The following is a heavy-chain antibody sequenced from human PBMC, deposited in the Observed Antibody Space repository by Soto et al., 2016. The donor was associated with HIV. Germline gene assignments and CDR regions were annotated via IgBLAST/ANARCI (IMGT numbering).Heavy chain of an antibody. J-gene: IGHJ4*02. CDR2: IIPMFDTT. CDR1: GGTFSNSA. Sequence: QVQLVQSGSEVKKPGSSVKVSCKASGGTFSNSAISWVRQAPGQGLEWMGGIIPMFDTTNYAQKFQGRVTITADESTSTVYMELISLRSEDTAVYYCARDRVADTVTVLYYFDYWGQGTLVTVSS. D-gene: IGHD5-18*01. CDR3: ARDRVADTVTVLYYFDY. V-gene: IGHV1-69*13.